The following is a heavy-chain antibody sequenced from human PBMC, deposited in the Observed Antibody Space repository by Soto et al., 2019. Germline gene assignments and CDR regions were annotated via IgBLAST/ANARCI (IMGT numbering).Heavy chain of an antibody. Sequence: ASVKVSCKASGFTFTSSSMQWVRQARGQRLEWIGWIVVGSGNTNYAQKFQERVTITRDMSTSTAYMELSRLSCEDTGVYYCAALGEGVNSSGSDAFDIWGKGTMVTVSS. V-gene: IGHV1-58*02. J-gene: IGHJ3*02. CDR2: IVVGSGNT. CDR1: GFTFTSSS. CDR3: AALGEGVNSSGSDAFDI. D-gene: IGHD6-19*01.